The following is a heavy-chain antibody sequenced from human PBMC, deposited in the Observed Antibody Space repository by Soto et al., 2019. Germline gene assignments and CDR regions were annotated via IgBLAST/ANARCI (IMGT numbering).Heavy chain of an antibody. D-gene: IGHD3-22*01. J-gene: IGHJ5*02. V-gene: IGHV4-31*03. Sequence: QVQLQESGPGLVEPSQTLSLTCTVSGGSIRSDGSYWSWIRQHPGKGLEWIGYIYYSGSTYNNPSHKRRDTISADTSKNQFSLNLRSVTAADTAVYFCARLTSYYDTSGYEGWFDPWGQGTLVTVSS. CDR1: GGSIRSDGSY. CDR3: ARLTSYYDTSGYEGWFDP. CDR2: IYYSGST.